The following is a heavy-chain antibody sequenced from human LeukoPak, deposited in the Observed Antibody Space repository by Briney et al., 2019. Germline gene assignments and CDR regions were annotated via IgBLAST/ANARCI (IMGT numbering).Heavy chain of an antibody. CDR1: GGSISSGSYY. J-gene: IGHJ3*02. CDR2: IYTSGST. V-gene: IGHV4-61*02. D-gene: IGHD4-17*01. Sequence: PSETLSLTCTVSGGSISSGSYYWSWIRQPAGKGLEWIGRIYTSGSTNYNPSLKSRVTISVDTSKNQFSLKLSSVTAADTAVYYCASVTSEAAFDIWGQGTMVTVSS. CDR3: ASVTSEAAFDI.